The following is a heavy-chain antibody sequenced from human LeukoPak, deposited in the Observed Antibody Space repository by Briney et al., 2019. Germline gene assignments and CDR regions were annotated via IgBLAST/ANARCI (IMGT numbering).Heavy chain of an antibody. CDR2: MNPNSGNT. CDR3: ARAPRPNYDSSGDNWFDP. J-gene: IGHJ5*02. CDR1: GYTFTSYD. V-gene: IGHV1-8*01. Sequence: ASVKVSCKASGYTFTSYDINWVRQATGQGLEWMGWMNPNSGNTGYAQKFQGGVTMTRNTSISTAYMELSSLRSGDTAVYYCARAPRPNYDSSGDNWFDPWGQGTLVTVSS. D-gene: IGHD3-22*01.